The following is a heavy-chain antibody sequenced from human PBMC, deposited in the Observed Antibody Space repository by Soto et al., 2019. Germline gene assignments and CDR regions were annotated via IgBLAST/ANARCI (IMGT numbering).Heavy chain of an antibody. Sequence: EVQLVESGGGLVQPGGSLRLSCAASGFTFNSYWMHWVRQAPGKGLVWISRINSHGSSKSYADSVKGRFTISRDNAKNTLYLQMNSLRAEDTAVYYCARDPSSYMDVWGKGTTVTVSS. CDR3: ARDPSSYMDV. V-gene: IGHV3-74*01. J-gene: IGHJ6*03. CDR1: GFTFNSYW. CDR2: INSHGSSK.